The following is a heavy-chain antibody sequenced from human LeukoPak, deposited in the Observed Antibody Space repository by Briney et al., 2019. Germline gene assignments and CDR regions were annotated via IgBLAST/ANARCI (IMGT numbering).Heavy chain of an antibody. D-gene: IGHD6-13*01. CDR1: GGSISSSY. Sequence: SETLSLTCTVSGGSISSSYWSWIRQPPGKGLEYIGYIYYSGNTNYNPSLKSRVTLSMDRSNNQFSLKLSSVTAADTAVYYCARDGIAAAGMDYWGQGTLVTVSS. V-gene: IGHV4-59*12. J-gene: IGHJ4*02. CDR3: ARDGIAAAGMDY. CDR2: IYYSGNT.